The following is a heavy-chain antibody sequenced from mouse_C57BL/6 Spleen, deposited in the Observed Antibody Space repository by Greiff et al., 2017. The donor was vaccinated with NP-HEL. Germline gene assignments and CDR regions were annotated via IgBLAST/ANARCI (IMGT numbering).Heavy chain of an antibody. J-gene: IGHJ3*01. D-gene: IGHD4-1*01. CDR3: ARSGTGTEFAY. Sequence: VQLQQSGAELVMPGASVKLSCKASGYTFTSYWMHWVKQRPGQGLEWIGEIDPSDSYTNYNQKFKGKSTLTVDKSSSTAYMQLSSLTSEDSAVYYCARSGTGTEFAYWGQGTLVTVSA. CDR1: GYTFTSYW. V-gene: IGHV1-69*01. CDR2: IDPSDSYT.